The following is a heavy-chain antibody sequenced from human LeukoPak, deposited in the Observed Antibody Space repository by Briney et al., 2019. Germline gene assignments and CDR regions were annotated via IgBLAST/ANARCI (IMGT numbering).Heavy chain of an antibody. J-gene: IGHJ6*03. CDR1: GFTFSSYA. CDR3: AKARRRVEMATIGDYYYYMDV. D-gene: IGHD5-24*01. V-gene: IGHV3-23*01. Sequence: PGGSLRLSCAASGFTFSSYAMSWVRQAPGKGLEWVSAISGSDGSTYYADSVKGRFTISRDNSKNTLYLQMNSLRAEDTAVYYCAKARRRVEMATIGDYYYYMDVWGKGTTVTVSS. CDR2: ISGSDGST.